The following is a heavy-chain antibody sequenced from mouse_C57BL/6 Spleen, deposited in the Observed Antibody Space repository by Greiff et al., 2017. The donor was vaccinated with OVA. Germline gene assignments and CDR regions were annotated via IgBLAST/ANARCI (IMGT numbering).Heavy chain of an antibody. D-gene: IGHD3-2*02. CDR3: ARRELSPYYFDY. CDR2: IDPSDSYT. CDR1: GYTFTSYW. V-gene: IGHV1-69*01. Sequence: VQLQQPGAELVMPGASVKLSCKASGYTFTSYWMHWVKQRPGQGLEWIGEIDPSDSYTNYNQEFKGKSTLTVDKSSSTAYMQLSSLTSEDSAVYYCARRELSPYYFDYWGQGTTLTVSS. J-gene: IGHJ2*01.